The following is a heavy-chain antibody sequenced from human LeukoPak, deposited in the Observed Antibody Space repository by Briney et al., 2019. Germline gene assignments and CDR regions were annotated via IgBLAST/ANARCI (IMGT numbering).Heavy chain of an antibody. CDR3: ARDSDTYYYDSSGYFDPRWFDP. V-gene: IGHV1-69*04. CDR2: IIPILGIA. D-gene: IGHD3-22*01. Sequence: SVKVSFKASGGTFSSYAISWVRQAPGQGLEWMGRIIPILGIANYAQKFQGRVTITADKSTSTAYMELSSLRSEDTAVYYCARDSDTYYYDSSGYFDPRWFDPWGQGTLVTVSS. J-gene: IGHJ5*02. CDR1: GGTFSSYA.